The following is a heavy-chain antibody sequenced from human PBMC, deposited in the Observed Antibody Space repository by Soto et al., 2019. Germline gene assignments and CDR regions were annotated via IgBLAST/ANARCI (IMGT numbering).Heavy chain of an antibody. J-gene: IGHJ4*02. CDR3: TRDRYYDSSGYYYVDY. CDR2: IYYSGST. V-gene: IGHV4-31*03. D-gene: IGHD3-22*01. CDR1: GGSISSGGYY. Sequence: PSETLSLTCTVSGGSISSGGYYWSWIRQHPGKGLEWIGYIYYSGSTYYSPSLKSRVTIAVYTSKNQFSLKLSSLTAAETAEYYCTRDRYYDSSGYYYVDYWGQGTLVT.